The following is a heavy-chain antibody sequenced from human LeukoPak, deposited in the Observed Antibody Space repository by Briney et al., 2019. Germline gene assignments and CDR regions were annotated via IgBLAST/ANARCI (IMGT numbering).Heavy chain of an antibody. V-gene: IGHV3-7*01. J-gene: IGHJ4*02. CDR1: GFTFSNYW. Sequence: GGSLRLSCAASGFTFSNYWMNWVRHAPGKGLVWVSSIGQDGTENYYADSVKGRFTISRDNAKNSLYLQMYSLRVEDTAVYYCATGGGWYFDYWGQGALITASS. D-gene: IGHD6-19*01. CDR3: ATGGGWYFDY. CDR2: IGQDGTEN.